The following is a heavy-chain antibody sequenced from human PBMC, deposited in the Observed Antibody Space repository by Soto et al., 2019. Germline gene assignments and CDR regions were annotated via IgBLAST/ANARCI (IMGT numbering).Heavy chain of an antibody. Sequence: QVHLVQSGVEVKTPGASVKVSCQASGYTLFTYDISWVRQAPGQGLEWMGWISTYSGDTKYAQKFQGRVTMTTDTSTTTAYLELRSLRSDDTVVYYCARHHGPTTSENGFDPWGQGTLVTVSS. V-gene: IGHV1-18*01. CDR2: ISTYSGDT. CDR1: GYTLFTYD. CDR3: ARHHGPTTSENGFDP. D-gene: IGHD5-12*01. J-gene: IGHJ5*02.